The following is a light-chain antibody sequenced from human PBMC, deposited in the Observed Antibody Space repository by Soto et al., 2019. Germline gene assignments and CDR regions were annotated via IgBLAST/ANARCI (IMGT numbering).Light chain of an antibody. CDR2: GAS. J-gene: IGKJ1*01. V-gene: IGKV3-15*01. CDR3: KHYNTWPWT. Sequence: EVVMTQSPATLSVSPGERATLSCRASHSVSSSLARYQQKPGQAPRLLISGASTRAAGIQARFSGSGSGTEFTLTIRSLQSEDFAVYYCKHYNTWPWTFGQGTKVDIK. CDR1: HSVSSS.